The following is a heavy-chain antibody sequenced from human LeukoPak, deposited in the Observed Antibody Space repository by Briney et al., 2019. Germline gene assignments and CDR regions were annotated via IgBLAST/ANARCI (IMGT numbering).Heavy chain of an antibody. CDR2: ISSSSSTI. J-gene: IGHJ3*02. D-gene: IGHD1-14*01. Sequence: GGSLRLSCAASGFTFSSYSMNWVRQAPGKGLEWVSYISSSSSTIYYADSVKGRFTISRDNAKNTLYLQMNGLRAEDTAVYYCATGAPESRYAFDIWGQGTMVTVSS. V-gene: IGHV3-48*04. CDR3: ATGAPESRYAFDI. CDR1: GFTFSSYS.